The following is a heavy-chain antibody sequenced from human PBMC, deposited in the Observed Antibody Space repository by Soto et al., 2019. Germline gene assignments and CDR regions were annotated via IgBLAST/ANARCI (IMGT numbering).Heavy chain of an antibody. D-gene: IGHD6-13*01. J-gene: IGHJ4*02. CDR3: ALGAAAGLDY. Sequence: SETLSLTCTVSGGSIDSYYWSWFRQPPGKGLEWIGEINHSGSTNYNPSLKSRVTISVDTSKNQFSLKLSSVTAADTAVYYCALGAAAGLDYWGQGTLVTVSS. V-gene: IGHV4-34*01. CDR2: INHSGST. CDR1: GGSIDSYY.